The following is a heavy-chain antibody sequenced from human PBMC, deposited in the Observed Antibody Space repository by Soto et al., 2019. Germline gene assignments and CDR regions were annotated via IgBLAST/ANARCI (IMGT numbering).Heavy chain of an antibody. CDR2: INSKSGAT. Sequence: ASVKVSCKASGDTFIDFYIHWVRQAPGQGLEWMGWINSKSGATNYAQKFRGRVTLTRDTSIATAYLTLTSLTSDDTALYYCAKDLTRQLAYWLDPWGQGTQVTVSS. D-gene: IGHD6-6*01. CDR1: GDTFIDFY. CDR3: AKDLTRQLAYWLDP. V-gene: IGHV1-2*02. J-gene: IGHJ5*02.